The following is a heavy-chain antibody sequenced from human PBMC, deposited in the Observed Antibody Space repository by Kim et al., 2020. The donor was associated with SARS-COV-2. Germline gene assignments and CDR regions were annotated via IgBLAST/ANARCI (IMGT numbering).Heavy chain of an antibody. V-gene: IGHV3-21*01. CDR3: ASPRFYSGYDFDY. CDR1: GFTFSSYS. D-gene: IGHD5-12*01. CDR2: ISSSSSYI. J-gene: IGHJ4*02. Sequence: GGSLRLSCAASGFTFSSYSMNWVRQAPGKGLEWVSSISSSSSYIYYADSVKGRFTISRDNAKNSLYLQMNSLRAEDTAVYYCASPRFYSGYDFDYWGQGTLVTVSS.